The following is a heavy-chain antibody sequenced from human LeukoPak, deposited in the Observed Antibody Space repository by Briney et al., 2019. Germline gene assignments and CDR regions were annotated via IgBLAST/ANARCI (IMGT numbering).Heavy chain of an antibody. D-gene: IGHD6-19*01. J-gene: IGHJ4*02. V-gene: IGHV4-59*01. CDR3: ARVGSGWLIDY. CDR2: IYYSGST. CDR1: GGSISSYY. Sequence: SETLSLTCTVSGGSISSYYWSWIRQPPGKGLEWIGYIYYSGSTNYNPSLKSRVTISVDTSKNQFSLKLSSVTAADTAVYYCARVGSGWLIDYWAREPWSPSPQ.